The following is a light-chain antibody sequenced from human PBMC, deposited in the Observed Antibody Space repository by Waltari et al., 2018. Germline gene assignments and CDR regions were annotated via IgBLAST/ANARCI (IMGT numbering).Light chain of an antibody. J-gene: IGLJ1*01. Sequence: QSALTQPRPVSGSPGQSVTIPGTGTISDVGGHNYVSWYQQHPGKAPNIMIYDVNTRPSGVPDRFSGSKSGNTASLTISGLQGEDEADYYCYSYAGSSSFVFGTGTEIIVL. V-gene: IGLV2-11*01. CDR3: YSYAGSSSFV. CDR2: DVN. CDR1: ISDVGGHNY.